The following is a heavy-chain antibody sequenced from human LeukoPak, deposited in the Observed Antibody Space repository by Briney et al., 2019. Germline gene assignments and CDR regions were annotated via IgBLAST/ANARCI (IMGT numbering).Heavy chain of an antibody. CDR2: IKHDGSEK. D-gene: IGHD3-16*01. CDR3: AGGARGYNWYFDL. V-gene: IGHV3-7*01. CDR1: GFTVSSNY. Sequence: GGSLRLSCAASGFTVSSNYMSWVRQAPGKGLEWVANIKHDGSEKYYVDSMRGRFTISRDNAKNSLYLQINSLRAEDTGVYYCAGGARGYNWYFDLWGRGTLVTVSS. J-gene: IGHJ2*01.